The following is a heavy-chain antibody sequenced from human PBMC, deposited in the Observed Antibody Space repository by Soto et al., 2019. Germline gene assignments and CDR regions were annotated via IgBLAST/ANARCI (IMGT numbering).Heavy chain of an antibody. CDR3: ARAGWFAEGYFDF. J-gene: IGHJ4*02. Sequence: GASVKVSCKASGFTFVMYAIHWVRQAPGQGLEWMAWINAGNGHTTYSQKFQGRVTITRDTSARTVYMELRSLRFEDMATYYCARAGWFAEGYFDFWGQGTPVTVSS. D-gene: IGHD3-10*01. CDR1: GFTFVMYA. V-gene: IGHV1-3*01. CDR2: INAGNGHT.